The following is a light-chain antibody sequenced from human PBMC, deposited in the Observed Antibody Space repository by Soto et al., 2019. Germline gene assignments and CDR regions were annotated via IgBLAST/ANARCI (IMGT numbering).Light chain of an antibody. J-gene: IGKJ5*01. V-gene: IGKV3-11*01. CDR2: DAS. CDR3: QQRSNWPPVT. Sequence: EIVVTQSPATLSLSPGERATLSCRASQSVSSYLAWYQQKPGQAPRLLIYDASNRATGIPAMFSGSVSGTDFTLTISSLEPEDFAVYYCQQRSNWPPVTFGQGTRLEIK. CDR1: QSVSSY.